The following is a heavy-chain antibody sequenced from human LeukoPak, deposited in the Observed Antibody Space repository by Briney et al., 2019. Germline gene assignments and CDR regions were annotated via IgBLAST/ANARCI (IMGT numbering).Heavy chain of an antibody. J-gene: IGHJ6*02. Sequence: GGSLRLSCAASGFAFSDYYMTWIRQAPGKGLEWVAYSNGAGTTIYSADSVKGRFTISRDNAKYSLYLQMNSLRAEDTAVYYCARARGYCDSVLCYPFYFGLDVWGQGTTVTVSS. CDR1: GFAFSDYY. D-gene: IGHD2/OR15-2a*01. CDR3: ARARGYCDSVLCYPFYFGLDV. V-gene: IGHV3-11*01. CDR2: SNGAGTTI.